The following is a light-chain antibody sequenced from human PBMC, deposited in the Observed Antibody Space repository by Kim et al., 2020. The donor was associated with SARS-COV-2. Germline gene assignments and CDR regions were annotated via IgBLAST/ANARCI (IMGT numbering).Light chain of an antibody. J-gene: IGKJ2*01. V-gene: IGKV3-15*01. CDR3: QQYNNWPPYT. CDR1: QSVASN. Sequence: VSPGESAALSSRASQSVASNLAWYQQKPGQAPRLLIYGASTRATDIPDRFSGSGFGTEFTLTISSLQSEDFAVYYCQQYNNWPPYTFGQGTKLEI. CDR2: GAS.